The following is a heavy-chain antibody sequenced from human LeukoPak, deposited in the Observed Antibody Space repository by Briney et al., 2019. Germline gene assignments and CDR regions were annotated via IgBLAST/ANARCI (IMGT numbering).Heavy chain of an antibody. D-gene: IGHD3-10*01. CDR2: MNPNSGNT. CDR1: GYTFTSYD. Sequence: GASVKVSCKASGYTFTSYDINWVRQATGQGLEWMGWMNPNSGNTGYAQKFQGRVTMTRNTSISTAYMELSSLRSEDTAVYYCARVPRITMVRGVIEEYFQHWGQGTLVTVSS. J-gene: IGHJ1*01. CDR3: ARVPRITMVRGVIEEYFQH. V-gene: IGHV1-8*01.